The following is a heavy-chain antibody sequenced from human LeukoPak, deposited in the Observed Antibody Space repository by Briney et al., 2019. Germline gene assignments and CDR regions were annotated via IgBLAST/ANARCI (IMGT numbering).Heavy chain of an antibody. CDR3: ARDGDSSGDFDY. CDR2: ISAYNGNT. D-gene: IGHD6-19*01. CDR1: GYTFAGYY. V-gene: IGHV1-18*04. J-gene: IGHJ4*02. Sequence: ASVKVSCKASGYTFAGYYMHWVRQAPGQGLEWMGWISAYNGNTNYAQKLQGRVTMTTDTSTSTAYMELRSLRSDDTAVYYCARDGDSSGDFDYWGQGTLVTVSS.